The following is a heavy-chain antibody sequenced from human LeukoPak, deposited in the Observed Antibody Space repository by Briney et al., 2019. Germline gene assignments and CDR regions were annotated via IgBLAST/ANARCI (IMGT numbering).Heavy chain of an antibody. V-gene: IGHV5-51*01. CDR1: GYSFTSYW. D-gene: IGHD5-24*01. CDR2: IYPGDSDT. J-gene: IGHJ4*02. CDR3: ARHRDGYNYVPYFDY. Sequence: PGESLKISCKGSGYSFTSYWIGWVRQMPGKGLEWMGIIYPGDSDTRYSPSFQGQVTISADKSISTAYLQWSSLKASDTAMYYCARHRDGYNYVPYFDYWGQGTLVTVSS.